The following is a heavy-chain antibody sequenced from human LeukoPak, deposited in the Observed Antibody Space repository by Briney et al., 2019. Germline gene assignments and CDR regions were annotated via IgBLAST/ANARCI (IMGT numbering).Heavy chain of an antibody. CDR1: GFTVSSNY. Sequence: GGSLRLSCAASGFTVSSNYMSWVRQAPGKGLEWVSIIYSGGSTNYADSVKGRFTISRDNSKNTVYLQMNSLRAEDTAVYYRARRGSGSYGLDYWGQGTLVTVSS. J-gene: IGHJ4*02. CDR3: ARRGSGSYGLDY. CDR2: IYSGGST. V-gene: IGHV3-53*01. D-gene: IGHD5-18*01.